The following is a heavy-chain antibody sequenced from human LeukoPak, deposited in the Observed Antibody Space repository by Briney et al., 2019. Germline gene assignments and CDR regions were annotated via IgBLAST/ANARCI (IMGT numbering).Heavy chain of an antibody. Sequence: GGSLRLSCAASGFTFSSYSMNWVRQAPGKGLEWVSYISSSSSTIYYAESVKGRFTISRDNAKNSLYLQMNSLRAEDTALYYCIKDVSQDYQYYYGMDVWGQGTTVTVSS. CDR2: ISSSSSTI. CDR1: GFTFSSYS. J-gene: IGHJ6*02. V-gene: IGHV3-48*04. D-gene: IGHD5-24*01. CDR3: IKDVSQDYQYYYGMDV.